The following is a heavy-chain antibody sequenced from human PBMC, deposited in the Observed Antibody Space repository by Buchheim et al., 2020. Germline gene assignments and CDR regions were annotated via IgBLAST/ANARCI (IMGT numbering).Heavy chain of an antibody. CDR3: AREGGSGSYGGIKKYYYYGMDV. D-gene: IGHD3-10*01. CDR1: GYTFTGYY. CDR2: INPNSGGT. J-gene: IGHJ6*02. V-gene: IGHV1-2*04. Sequence: QVQLVQSGAEVKKPGASVKVSCKASGYTFTGYYMHWVRQAPGQGLEWMGWINPNSGGTNYAQKFQGWVTMTRDTSISTAYMELSRLRSDDTAVYYCAREGGSGSYGGIKKYYYYGMDVWGQGTT.